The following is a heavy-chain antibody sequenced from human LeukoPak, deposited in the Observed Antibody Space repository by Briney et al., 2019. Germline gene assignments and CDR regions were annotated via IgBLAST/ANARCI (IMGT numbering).Heavy chain of an antibody. CDR1: GYSFTSYW. V-gene: IGHV5-51*01. Sequence: GESLKISCKGSGYSFTSYWIGWVRQMPGKGLEWMGIIYPGDSDTRYSPSFQGQVTISADKSISTAYLQRSSLKASDTAMYYCARCPSDWADAFDIWGQGTMVTVSS. CDR2: IYPGDSDT. CDR3: ARCPSDWADAFDI. J-gene: IGHJ3*02. D-gene: IGHD3/OR15-3a*01.